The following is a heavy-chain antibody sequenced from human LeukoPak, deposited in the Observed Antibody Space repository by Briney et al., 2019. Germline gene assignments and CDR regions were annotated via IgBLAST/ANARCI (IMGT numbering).Heavy chain of an antibody. J-gene: IGHJ4*02. Sequence: PGRSLRLSCAASGFTFSSYAMHWVRQAPGKGLEWVAVISYDESNKYYADSVKGRFTISRDNSKNTLYLQMNSLRAEDTAVYYCARDRSYDSSGPDYWGQGTQVTVSS. CDR1: GFTFSSYA. D-gene: IGHD3-22*01. V-gene: IGHV3-30*04. CDR3: ARDRSYDSSGPDY. CDR2: ISYDESNK.